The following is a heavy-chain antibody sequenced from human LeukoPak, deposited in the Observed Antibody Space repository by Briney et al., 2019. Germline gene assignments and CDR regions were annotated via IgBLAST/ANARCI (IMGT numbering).Heavy chain of an antibody. CDR3: ARDEAHRVAGLGAFDI. J-gene: IGHJ3*02. CDR1: GFTFSSYT. D-gene: IGHD6-19*01. Sequence: GGSLRLSCAASGFTFSSYTMNWVRHAPGKGLEWVSCISSSNSYIYYADSVKGRFTISRDNAKNSLYLQMSSLRAEDTAVYYCARDEAHRVAGLGAFDIWGQGTMVTVSS. V-gene: IGHV3-21*01. CDR2: ISSSNSYI.